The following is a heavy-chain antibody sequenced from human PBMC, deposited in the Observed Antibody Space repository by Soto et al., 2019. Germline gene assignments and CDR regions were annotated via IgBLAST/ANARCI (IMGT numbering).Heavy chain of an antibody. J-gene: IGHJ6*02. Sequence: EVQLLESGGGFVQPGGSLTLSCSTSGFTFKDCAISWVRQAPGKGLEWVSGISGSGGATYYTDSVEGRFTISRDNSKITVYLQMNSLRDEDTAIYYCARDRTFNFYYGMDVWGQGTTVTVSS. CDR3: ARDRTFNFYYGMDV. V-gene: IGHV3-23*01. CDR2: ISGSGGAT. CDR1: GFTFKDCA.